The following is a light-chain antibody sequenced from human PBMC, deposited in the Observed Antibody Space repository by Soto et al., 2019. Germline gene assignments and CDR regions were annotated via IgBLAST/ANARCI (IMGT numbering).Light chain of an antibody. V-gene: IGLV7-43*01. CDR1: TGAVTSDYY. Sequence: QTVVTQVPSLTVSPGGTVTLTCALTTGAVTSDYYPNWFQRKPGQALRTLIYRTSNKHSWTPARFSGSLLGGKAALTLSGVHPEDEADYYCVLLYGGAWVFGGGTKLTVL. CDR3: VLLYGGAWV. J-gene: IGLJ2*01. CDR2: RTS.